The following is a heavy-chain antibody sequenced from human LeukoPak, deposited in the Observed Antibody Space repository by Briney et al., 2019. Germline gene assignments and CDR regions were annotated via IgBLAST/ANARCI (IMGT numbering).Heavy chain of an antibody. D-gene: IGHD3-22*01. CDR3: AKDSYYDSGGYSVY. CDR1: GFTFSSYA. J-gene: IGHJ4*02. CDR2: LSGSGGST. Sequence: SGGSLRLSSAASGFTFSSYAMSWVRQAPGKGLEWASGLSGSGGSTHYADSVKGLFANSRDHSNNTLYLQMNSLRAENTAVYYCAKDSYYDSGGYSVYWGQGTLVSVSS. V-gene: IGHV3-23*01.